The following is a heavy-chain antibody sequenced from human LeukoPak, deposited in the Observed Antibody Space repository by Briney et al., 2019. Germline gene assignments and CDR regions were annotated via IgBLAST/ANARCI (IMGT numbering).Heavy chain of an antibody. CDR2: INPNSGES. Sequence: ASVKVSCKTSGYTFTDYYIHWVRQAPGQGLEWMGWINPNSGESNSAQKFQGRVTMTGGTSISTAYMELRRVTSDDTAVYYRARDRDYSNTERGFDYWGQGTLVTVSS. V-gene: IGHV1-2*02. CDR1: GYTFTDYY. CDR3: ARDRDYSNTERGFDY. J-gene: IGHJ4*02. D-gene: IGHD4-11*01.